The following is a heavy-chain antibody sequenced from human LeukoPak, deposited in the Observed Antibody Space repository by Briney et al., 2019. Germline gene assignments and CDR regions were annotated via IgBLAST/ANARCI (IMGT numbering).Heavy chain of an antibody. V-gene: IGHV3-23*01. D-gene: IGHD6-13*01. CDR3: AKSELRIAAAGGFDY. Sequence: GGSLRLSCAASGFTFSSSAMSWVRQAPGKGLEWVSAISNNGGYTYYADSVQGRFTISRDNSKSTLCLQMNSLRAEDTAVYYCAKSELRIAAAGGFDYWGQGTLVTVSS. CDR2: ISNNGGYT. J-gene: IGHJ4*02. CDR1: GFTFSSSA.